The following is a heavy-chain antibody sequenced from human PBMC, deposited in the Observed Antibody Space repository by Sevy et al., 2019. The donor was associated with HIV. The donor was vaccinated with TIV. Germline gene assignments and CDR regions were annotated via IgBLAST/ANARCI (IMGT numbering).Heavy chain of an antibody. CDR3: ARALSTWYYFDY. V-gene: IGHV3-30*04. J-gene: IGHJ4*02. Sequence: GGSLRLSCAVSGFIFNNYAMHWVRQAPGKGLEWAAGISHDGSNKYYGDSVKGRFTISRDNSENTVYLQMNSLRAEDTAVYYCARALSTWYYFDYWGQGTLVTVSS. CDR1: GFIFNNYA. CDR2: ISHDGSNK. D-gene: IGHD6-13*01.